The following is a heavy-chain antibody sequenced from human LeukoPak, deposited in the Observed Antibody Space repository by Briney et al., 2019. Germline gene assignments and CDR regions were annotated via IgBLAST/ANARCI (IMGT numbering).Heavy chain of an antibody. D-gene: IGHD2-2*02. CDR1: GSTFSSYS. V-gene: IGHV3-21*01. J-gene: IGHJ6*02. CDR3: ARDSGVRGVVVVPAAIGMDV. CDR2: ISSSSSYI. Sequence: GGSLRLSCAASGSTFSSYSMNWVRQAPGKGLEWVSSISSSSSYIYYADSVKGRFTISRDNAKNSLYLQMNSLRAEDTAVYYCARDSGVRGVVVVPAAIGMDVWGQGTTVTVSS.